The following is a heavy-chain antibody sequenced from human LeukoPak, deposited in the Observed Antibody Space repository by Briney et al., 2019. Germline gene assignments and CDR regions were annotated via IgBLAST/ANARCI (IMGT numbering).Heavy chain of an antibody. Sequence: SETLSLTCAVYGGSFSGYYWSWIRQPPGKGLEWIGEINHSGSTNYNPSLKSRVTISVDTSKNQFSLKLSSVTAADTAVYYCARGFRGAVRRYWYFDLWGRGTLVTVSS. CDR2: INHSGST. J-gene: IGHJ2*01. CDR3: ARGFRGAVRRYWYFDL. CDR1: GGSFSGYY. V-gene: IGHV4-34*01. D-gene: IGHD1-26*01.